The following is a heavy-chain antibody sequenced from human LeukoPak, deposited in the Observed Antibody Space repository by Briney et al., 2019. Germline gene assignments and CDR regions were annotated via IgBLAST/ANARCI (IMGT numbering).Heavy chain of an antibody. CDR3: AIHDPHLSGAFDI. CDR1: GYSFTSYW. V-gene: IGHV5-51*01. CDR2: IYPGDPDT. D-gene: IGHD3-10*01. Sequence: GESLKISCKGSGYSFTSYWIGWVRQLPGKGLEWMGIIYPGDPDTRYSPSFQGQVTISADKSISTAYLQWSSLKASDTAMYYCAIHDPHLSGAFDIWGQGTMVTVSS. J-gene: IGHJ3*02.